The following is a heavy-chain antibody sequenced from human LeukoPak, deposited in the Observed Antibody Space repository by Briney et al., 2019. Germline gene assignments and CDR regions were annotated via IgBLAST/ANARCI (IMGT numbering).Heavy chain of an antibody. D-gene: IGHD1-26*01. J-gene: IGHJ4*02. CDR2: IYYSGST. CDR1: GGSLSSSSYY. CDR3: ARVPSGSYSLDY. V-gene: IGHV4-39*07. Sequence: SETLSLTCTVSGGSLSSSSYYWGWIRQPPGKGLEWIGSIYYSGSTYYNPSLKSRVTISVDTSKNQFSLKLSSVTAADTAVYYCARVPSGSYSLDYWGQGTLVTVSS.